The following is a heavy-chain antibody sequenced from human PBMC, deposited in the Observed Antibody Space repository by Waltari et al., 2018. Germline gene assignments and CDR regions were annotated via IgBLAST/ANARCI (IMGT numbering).Heavy chain of an antibody. Sequence: EVQLLASGGDLVQPGGSLRPSFAASGITFPTYAINWVRLAPGTGLGWVSAISVSDGTYYADSVKGRFTISRDTSKNTVYLQMNGLRAEDTAVYYCATPFYNWDDPLHSWGQGTLVTVSS. V-gene: IGHV3-23*01. CDR2: ISVSDGT. CDR1: GITFPTYA. D-gene: IGHD1-20*01. CDR3: ATPFYNWDDPLHS. J-gene: IGHJ4*02.